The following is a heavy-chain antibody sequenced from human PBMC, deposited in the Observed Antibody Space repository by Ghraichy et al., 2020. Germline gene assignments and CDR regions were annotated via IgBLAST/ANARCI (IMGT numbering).Heavy chain of an antibody. J-gene: IGHJ4*02. Sequence: GGSLRLSCAASGFTFSSYSMNWVRQAPGKGLEWVSSISSSSSYIYYADSVKGRFTISRDNAKNSLYLQMNSLRAEDTAVYYCAALAKKEVVITWGQGTLVTVSS. CDR3: AALAKKEVVIT. D-gene: IGHD3-22*01. V-gene: IGHV3-21*01. CDR2: ISSSSSYI. CDR1: GFTFSSYS.